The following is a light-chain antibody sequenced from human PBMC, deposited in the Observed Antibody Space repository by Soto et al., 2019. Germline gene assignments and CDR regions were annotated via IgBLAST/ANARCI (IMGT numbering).Light chain of an antibody. CDR2: ATS. Sequence: IQLTQSPSSLSASVGDRVTITCRASQAISSSLAWYQLKPGKVPELLIYATSTLQSGAPSRFSGSGSGTDCTLTISSLQPEDVATYYCHKYNHAPTFGGGTKVEIK. J-gene: IGKJ4*01. CDR3: HKYNHAPT. V-gene: IGKV1-27*01. CDR1: QAISSS.